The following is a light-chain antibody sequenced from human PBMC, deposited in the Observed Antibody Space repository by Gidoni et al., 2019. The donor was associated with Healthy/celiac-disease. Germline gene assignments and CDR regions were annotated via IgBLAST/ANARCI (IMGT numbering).Light chain of an antibody. CDR1: QSVSSY. V-gene: IGKV3-11*01. J-gene: IGKJ4*01. CDR2: DAS. CDR3: QKRSNWPLT. Sequence: EIVLTHSPATLSLSPGERATLSCRASQSVSSYLDWYQQKPGQAPRLLIYDASNRATGIPARFSGSGSGTDFTLTISSLEPEDFAVYYCQKRSNWPLTFXGXTKVEIK.